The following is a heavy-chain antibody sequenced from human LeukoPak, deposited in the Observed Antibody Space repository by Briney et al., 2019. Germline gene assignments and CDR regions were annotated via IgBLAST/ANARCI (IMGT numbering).Heavy chain of an antibody. CDR3: TRDGGSFCDFDY. CDR1: GFSFRNYA. V-gene: IGHV3-64*02. CDR2: INTDGRIT. J-gene: IGHJ4*02. D-gene: IGHD1-26*01. Sequence: GGSLGLSCVASGFSFRNYAIHWVRQAPGKGLEYVSVINTDGRITYYADSVKGRFTISRDNSQNTVYLQMDSLRGEDMAVYYCTRDGGSFCDFDYWGQGALVTVSS.